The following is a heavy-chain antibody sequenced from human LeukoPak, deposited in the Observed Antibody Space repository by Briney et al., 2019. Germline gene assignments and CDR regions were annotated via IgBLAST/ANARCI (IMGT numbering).Heavy chain of an antibody. D-gene: IGHD1-1*01. J-gene: IGHJ4*02. CDR3: ARAETDHCYFDY. CDR1: GNSISSYNYY. Sequence: SQTLSLTCTVSGNSISSYNYYWSWVRQPAGKGLEWIGRVYPSGNTNYNPYNPSLTDRVTISIDASRNRFSLILTSVTAADTAIYYCARAETDHCYFDYLGQGIQVTVSS. V-gene: IGHV4-61*02. CDR2: VYPSGNT.